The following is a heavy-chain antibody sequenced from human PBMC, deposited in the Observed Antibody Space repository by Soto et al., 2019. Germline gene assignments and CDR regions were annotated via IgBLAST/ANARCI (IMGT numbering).Heavy chain of an antibody. CDR2: IYSGGGT. Sequence: LLESGGGLIQPGGSLRLSCAASGFTVSHHYMSWVRQAPGKGLELVSVIYSGGGTFYADSVKGRFTISRDNSRNTVHLQMNSLRANDTAVYYCAREPLGLVSFGYDFWGQGALVTVSS. CDR1: GFTVSHHY. D-gene: IGHD5-18*01. CDR3: AREPLGLVSFGYDF. J-gene: IGHJ4*02. V-gene: IGHV3-53*01.